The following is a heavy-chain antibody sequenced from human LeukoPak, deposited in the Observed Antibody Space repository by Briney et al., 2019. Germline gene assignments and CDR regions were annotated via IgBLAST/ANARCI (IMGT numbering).Heavy chain of an antibody. CDR2: ISGSSSYT. J-gene: IGHJ4*02. CDR3: ARVYSDGYNSYFDY. CDR1: GFTVSDYY. Sequence: GGSLRLSCAASGFTVSDYYMSWIRQAPGKGLEWVSYISGSSSYTNYADSVKGRFTISRDNAKNSLYLQMNSLRAEDTAVYYCARVYSDGYNSYFDYWGQGTLVTVSS. V-gene: IGHV3-11*05. D-gene: IGHD5-24*01.